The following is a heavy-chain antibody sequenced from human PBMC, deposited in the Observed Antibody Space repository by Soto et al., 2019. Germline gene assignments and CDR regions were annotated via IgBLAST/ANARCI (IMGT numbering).Heavy chain of an antibody. D-gene: IGHD3-10*01. J-gene: IGHJ4*02. CDR2: ISGSGGNT. V-gene: IGHV3-23*01. CDR1: GFTFSSYA. Sequence: EVQLLESGGGLVQPGGSLRLSCAASGFTFSSYAMNWVRQAPEKGLEWVSAISGSGGNTYYADSVKGRFTISRDNSKNTLALQMNRRRAEDTAIYYCAKEGGVRGGYFAYWGQGTLVTVSS. CDR3: AKEGGVRGGYFAY.